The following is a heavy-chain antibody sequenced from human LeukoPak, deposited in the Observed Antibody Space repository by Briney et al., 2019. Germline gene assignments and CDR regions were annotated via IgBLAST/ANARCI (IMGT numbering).Heavy chain of an antibody. CDR3: AKSEITGYSSGWWNYYYMDV. CDR2: IRYDGSNK. V-gene: IGHV3-30*02. J-gene: IGHJ6*03. Sequence: GGSLRLSCAASGFTFSNYGMNWGRQAPGKGLEWVAFIRYDGSNKYYAASVKGRFTISRDNSKDTLYLQMNGLRAEDTAVYYCAKSEITGYSSGWWNYYYMDVWGKGTTVTISS. CDR1: GFTFSNYG. D-gene: IGHD6-19*01.